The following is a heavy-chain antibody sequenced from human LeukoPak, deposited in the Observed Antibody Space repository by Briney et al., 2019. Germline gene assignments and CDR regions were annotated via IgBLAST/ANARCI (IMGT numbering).Heavy chain of an antibody. V-gene: IGHV3-7*01. CDR3: ARAFVSSYFDY. CDR1: GFTFSSSW. Sequence: GGSLRLSCAASGFTFSSSWMSWVRQAPGKGLEWVANINQDGSQRHYVDSVKGRFTISRDNAKNSLYLQMNSLRAEDTAVYYCARAFVSSYFDYWGQGTLVTVSS. CDR2: INQDGSQR. J-gene: IGHJ4*02. D-gene: IGHD2/OR15-2a*01.